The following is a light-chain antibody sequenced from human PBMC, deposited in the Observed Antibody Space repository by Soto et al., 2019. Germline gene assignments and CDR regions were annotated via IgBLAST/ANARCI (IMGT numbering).Light chain of an antibody. CDR2: LEGSGSY. Sequence: QSVLTQSSSASASLGSSVKLTCTLSSGHSSYIIAWHQQQPGKAPRYLMKLEGSGSYNKGSGVPDRFSGSSSGADRYLTISNLRFEDEADYYCETWDSNPWVFGGGNKMTFL. CDR3: ETWDSNPWV. V-gene: IGLV4-60*02. CDR1: SGHSSYI. J-gene: IGLJ3*02.